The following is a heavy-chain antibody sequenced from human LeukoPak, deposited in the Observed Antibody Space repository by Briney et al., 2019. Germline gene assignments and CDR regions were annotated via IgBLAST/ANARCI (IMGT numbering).Heavy chain of an antibody. V-gene: IGHV4-39*07. CDR2: IYYSGST. D-gene: IGHD4-23*01. CDR3: ATVVTPGDAFDI. J-gene: IGHJ3*02. CDR1: GGYSSYY. Sequence: KPSETLSLTCTLSGGYSSYYWGWIRQPPGKGLEWIGSIYYSGSTYYNPSLKSRVTISVDTSKNQFSLKLSSVTAADTAVYYCATVVTPGDAFDIWGQGTMVTVSS.